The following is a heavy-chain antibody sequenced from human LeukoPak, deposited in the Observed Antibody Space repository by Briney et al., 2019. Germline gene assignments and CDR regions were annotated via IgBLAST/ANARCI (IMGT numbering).Heavy chain of an antibody. CDR2: IIPIFGTA. Sequence: ASVKVSCKASGGTFSSYAISWVRQAPGQGLEWMGRIIPIFGTASYAQKFQGRVTITTDESTSTAYMELSSLRSEDTAVYYCATRGYYYYMDVWGKGTTVTVSS. J-gene: IGHJ6*03. CDR1: GGTFSSYA. V-gene: IGHV1-69*05. D-gene: IGHD5-12*01. CDR3: ATRGYYYYMDV.